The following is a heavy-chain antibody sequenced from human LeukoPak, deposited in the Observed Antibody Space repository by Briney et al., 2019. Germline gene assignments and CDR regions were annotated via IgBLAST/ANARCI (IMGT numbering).Heavy chain of an antibody. J-gene: IGHJ4*02. D-gene: IGHD2-2*01. Sequence: GGSLRLSCAASGFTFSSYSMNWVRQAPGKGLEWVSYISSSSSTIYYADSVKGRFTISRDNAKNSLYLQMNSLRAEDTAVYYCAREAAYATGGFDYWGQGTLVTVSS. CDR2: ISSSSSTI. CDR3: AREAAYATGGFDY. V-gene: IGHV3-48*01. CDR1: GFTFSSYS.